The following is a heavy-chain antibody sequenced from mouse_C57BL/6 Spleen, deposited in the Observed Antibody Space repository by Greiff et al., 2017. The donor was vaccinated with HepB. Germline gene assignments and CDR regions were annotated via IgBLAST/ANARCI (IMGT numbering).Heavy chain of an antibody. Sequence: VQLQQPGAELVRPGASVKLSCKASGYTFTSYWMHWVKQRPGQGLEWIGVIDPYDGSTNYNQKFKGKATLTVDTSSSTAYMQLSSLTSEDSAVYYCARYYSNYDAMDYWGQGTSVTVSS. J-gene: IGHJ4*01. V-gene: IGHV1-59*01. D-gene: IGHD2-5*01. CDR2: IDPYDGST. CDR3: ARYYSNYDAMDY. CDR1: GYTFTSYW.